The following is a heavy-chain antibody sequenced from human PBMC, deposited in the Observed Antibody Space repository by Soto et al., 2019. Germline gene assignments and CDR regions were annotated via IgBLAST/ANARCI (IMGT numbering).Heavy chain of an antibody. Sequence: QAQLVQSGAEVKKPGASVKVSCKASGYTFSMYIIHWVRQAPGQRLEWMEWIHAGSGDTKYSRKFQGRVTISRDTFASTVYMQLSGLRSEDTAVYYCARSIPPFINDSNNPFDYWGQGALVTVSS. J-gene: IGHJ4*02. V-gene: IGHV1-3*01. CDR3: ARSIPPFINDSNNPFDY. CDR1: GYTFSMYI. CDR2: IHAGSGDT. D-gene: IGHD3-22*01.